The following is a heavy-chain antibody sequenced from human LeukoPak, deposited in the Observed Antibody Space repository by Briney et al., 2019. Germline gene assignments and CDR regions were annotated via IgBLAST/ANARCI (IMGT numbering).Heavy chain of an antibody. CDR2: INAGNGNT. Sequence: GASVNVSCKASGYTFTSHAMHWVRQASGQRLEWMGWINAGNGNTKYSQKFQGRVTITRDTSASTAYMELSSLRSEDTAVYYCARDRGAAAGSYNWFDPWGQGTLVTVSS. V-gene: IGHV1-3*01. J-gene: IGHJ5*02. CDR1: GYTFTSHA. CDR3: ARDRGAAAGSYNWFDP. D-gene: IGHD6-13*01.